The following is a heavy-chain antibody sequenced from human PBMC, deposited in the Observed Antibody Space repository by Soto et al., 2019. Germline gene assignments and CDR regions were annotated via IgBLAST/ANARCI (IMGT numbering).Heavy chain of an antibody. D-gene: IGHD2-2*01. CDR2: IYPGDSDT. J-gene: IGHJ4*02. CDR3: ARISKHCKSPSCYFES. Sequence: GDSLKISCKASGYSFISYWIGWVRQTPGKGLEWMGIIYPGDSDTRYSPSFQGQVTISADKFSNTAFLHWGGLKASDSAIYYCARISKHCKSPSCYFESCGQGTLVTVSA. V-gene: IGHV5-51*01. CDR1: GYSFISYW.